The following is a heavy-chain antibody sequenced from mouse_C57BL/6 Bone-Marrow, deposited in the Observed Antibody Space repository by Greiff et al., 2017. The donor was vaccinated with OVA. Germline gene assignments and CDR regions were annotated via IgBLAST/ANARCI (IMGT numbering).Heavy chain of an antibody. CDR3: TDYYGSSYRYFDG. CDR1: GFNIKDDY. D-gene: IGHD1-1*01. CDR2: IDPENGDT. J-gene: IGHJ1*03. Sequence: EVKLMESGAELVRPGASVTLSCTASGFNIKDDYMHWVKQRPEQGLEWIGWIDPENGDTEYASKLPGKATLTADTSSNTAYLQLSSLTSEDTTDYYCTDYYGSSYRYFDGWGTGTTVTVSS. V-gene: IGHV14-4*01.